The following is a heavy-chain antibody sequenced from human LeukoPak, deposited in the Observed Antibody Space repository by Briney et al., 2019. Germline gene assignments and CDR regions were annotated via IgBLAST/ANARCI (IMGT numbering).Heavy chain of an antibody. J-gene: IGHJ2*01. CDR2: ISAYNGNT. Sequence: ASVKVSCKASGYTFTSYGISWVRQAPGQGLEWMGWISAYNGNTNYAQKLQGRVTMTTGTSTSTAYMELRSLRSDDTAVYYCARARGYCSSTSCWFDLWGRGTLVTVSS. CDR1: GYTFTSYG. V-gene: IGHV1-18*01. D-gene: IGHD2-2*01. CDR3: ARARGYCSSTSCWFDL.